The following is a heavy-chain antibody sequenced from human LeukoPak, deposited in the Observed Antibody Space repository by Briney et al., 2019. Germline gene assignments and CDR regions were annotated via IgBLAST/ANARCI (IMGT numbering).Heavy chain of an antibody. D-gene: IGHD6-19*01. CDR2: ISYDGSNK. V-gene: IGHV3-30*04. J-gene: IGHJ3*02. CDR1: GFTFSSYA. CDR3: AREGKAVAVAFDI. Sequence: PGGSLRLSCAASGFTFSSYAMHWVRQAPGKGLEWVAVISYDGSNKYYADSVKGRFTISRDNSKNTLYLQMNSLRAEDTAVYYCAREGKAVAVAFDIWGQGTMVTVSS.